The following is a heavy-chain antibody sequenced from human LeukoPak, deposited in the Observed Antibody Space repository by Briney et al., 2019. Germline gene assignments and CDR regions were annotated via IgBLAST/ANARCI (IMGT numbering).Heavy chain of an antibody. CDR1: GGTFSSCA. D-gene: IGHD2-2*01. CDR3: AWSLGHCSSTSCPTLGY. Sequence: ASVKVSCKASGGTFSSCAISWVRQAPGQGLEWMGGIIPIFGTANYAQKFQGRVTITTDESTSTAYMELSSLRSEDTAVYYCAWSLGHCSSTSCPTLGYWGQGTLVTVSS. J-gene: IGHJ4*02. V-gene: IGHV1-69*05. CDR2: IIPIFGTA.